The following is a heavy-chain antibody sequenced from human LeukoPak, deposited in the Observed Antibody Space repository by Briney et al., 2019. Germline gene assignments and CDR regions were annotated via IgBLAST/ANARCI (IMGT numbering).Heavy chain of an antibody. CDR2: VNHSGST. CDR3: ARGRWTLWYSSGWSYFDY. D-gene: IGHD6-19*01. V-gene: IGHV4-34*01. Sequence: SETLSLTCAVYGGSFSGYYWSWIRQPPGKGLEWIGEVNHSGSTNYNPSLKSRVTISVDTSENQFSLKLSSVTAADTAVYYCARGRWTLWYSSGWSYFDYWGQGTLVTVSS. J-gene: IGHJ4*02. CDR1: GGSFSGYY.